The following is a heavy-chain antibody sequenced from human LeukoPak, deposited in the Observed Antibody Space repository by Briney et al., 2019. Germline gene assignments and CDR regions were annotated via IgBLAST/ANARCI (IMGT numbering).Heavy chain of an antibody. D-gene: IGHD4-17*01. CDR1: DYSISSGYY. CDR2: IYHSGSA. V-gene: IGHV4-38-2*02. CDR3: ARTYGDYRFDY. J-gene: IGHJ4*02. Sequence: SETLSLTCSVSDYSISSGYYWGWIRQPPGKGLEWIGSMEWIGSIYHSGSAYYNPSLKSRVTISVDTSKNQFSLKLSSVTAADTAVYYCARTYGDYRFDYWGQGTLVTVSS.